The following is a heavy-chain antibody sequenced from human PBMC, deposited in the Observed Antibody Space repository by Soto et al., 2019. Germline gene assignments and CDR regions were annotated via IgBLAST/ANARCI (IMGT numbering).Heavy chain of an antibody. CDR1: GFTFSNYA. Sequence: QLLESGGGLVQTGGSLRLSCTASGFTFSNYAMSWVRQAPGKGLEWVSGIRSSGESTYYADSVKGRLTVSRDNSKNMLYLQTNSRRAEDTAVYYCAKGGRRVLIAMDVWGQGTNVTVSS. CDR2: IRSSGEST. V-gene: IGHV3-23*01. D-gene: IGHD2-8*01. J-gene: IGHJ6*01. CDR3: AKGGRRVLIAMDV.